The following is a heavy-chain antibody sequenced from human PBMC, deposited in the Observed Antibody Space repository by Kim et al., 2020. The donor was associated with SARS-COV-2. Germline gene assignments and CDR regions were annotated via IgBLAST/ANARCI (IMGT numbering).Heavy chain of an antibody. CDR2: ISSNSSNI. Sequence: GGSLRLSCAASGFTFSSYSMHWVRQAPGKGLEWVAYISSNSSNIYYADSVKGRFTISRDNAKNTLYLQMNSLRAEDTAVYYCASQYGTSTSCLPNTYYY. V-gene: IGHV3-48*01. CDR1: GFTFSSYS. J-gene: IGHJ6*01. D-gene: IGHD2-2*01. CDR3: ASQYGTSTSCLPNTYYY.